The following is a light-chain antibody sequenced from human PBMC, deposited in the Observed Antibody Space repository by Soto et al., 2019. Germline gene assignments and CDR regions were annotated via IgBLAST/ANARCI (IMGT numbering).Light chain of an antibody. CDR1: QIINTW. J-gene: IGKJ3*01. V-gene: IGKV1-5*03. CDR2: RAS. Sequence: DIQMTQSPSSLFASVGDRVTITCRASQIINTWLAWYQQRPGKAPKLLIYRASNLVNGVPSRFSVSGSGTEFTLTISSLQPDDFSIYYCQQYETYSGTFGPGTKVDL. CDR3: QQYETYSGT.